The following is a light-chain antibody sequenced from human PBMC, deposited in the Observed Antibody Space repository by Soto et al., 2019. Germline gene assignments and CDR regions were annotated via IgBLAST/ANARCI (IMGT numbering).Light chain of an antibody. CDR1: SSNIGAGYD. J-gene: IGLJ2*01. Sequence: QSVLTQPPSVSGAPGQRVTISCTGSSSNIGAGYDVHWYQQLPGTAPKLLIYGNNNRPSGVPDRFSGSKSDTSASLAITGLQAEDEADYYCQSFDSSLSGVVFGGGTKLTV. CDR2: GNN. CDR3: QSFDSSLSGVV. V-gene: IGLV1-40*01.